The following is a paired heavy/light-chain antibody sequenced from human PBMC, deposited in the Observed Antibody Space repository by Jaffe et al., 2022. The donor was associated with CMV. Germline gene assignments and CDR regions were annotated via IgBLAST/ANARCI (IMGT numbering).Light chain of an antibody. CDR2: DAS. J-gene: IGKJ3*01. CDR3: QQRSNWPIT. Sequence: EIVLTQSPATLSLSPGERATLSCRATQSVSSYLAWYQQKPGQAPRLLIYDASNRATGIPARFSGSGSGTDFTLTISSLEPEDFAVYYCQQRSNWPITFGPGTKVDIE. CDR1: QSVSSY. V-gene: IGKV3-11*01.
Heavy chain of an antibody. CDR3: ARGYRGSNYDY. CDR2: INSGIT. V-gene: IGHV4-59*11. D-gene: IGHD1-26*01. CDR1: GGSINSHY. J-gene: IGHJ4*02. Sequence: QVLLQESGPGLVKPSETLSLTCTVSGGSINSHYWSWIRQPPGKGLEWIGCINSGITNYNPSLKSRVTISVDTSKSQFSLKLSSVTAADTAVYYCARGYRGSNYDYWGQGTLVTVSS.